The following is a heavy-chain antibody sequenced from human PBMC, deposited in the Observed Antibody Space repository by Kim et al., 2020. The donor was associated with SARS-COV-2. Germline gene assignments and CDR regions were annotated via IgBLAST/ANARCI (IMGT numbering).Heavy chain of an antibody. J-gene: IGHJ6*02. CDR1: GYTFTPYT. CDR3: ARDWDYDSNGGSLWGYGFDV. D-gene: IGHD3-22*01. V-gene: IGHV1-3*01. CDR2: INPGNGNT. Sequence: ASVKVSCKASGYTFTPYTLHWVRQAPRQSLEWMGWINPGNGNTKFLQRFQGRVTFTSDTSASTSYMELNSLRPEDTAVYYCARDWDYDSNGGSLWGYGFDVWGQGTPVTVSS.